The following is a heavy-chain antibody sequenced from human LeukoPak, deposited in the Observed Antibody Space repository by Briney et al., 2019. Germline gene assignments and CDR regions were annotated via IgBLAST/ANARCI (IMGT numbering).Heavy chain of an antibody. CDR1: GFTFSSYA. D-gene: IGHD3-22*01. CDR3: ARVLSGSWDWFDP. V-gene: IGHV3-23*01. Sequence: GGSLRLSCAASGFTFSSYAMSWVRQAPGKGLEWVSAISGSGGSTYYADSVKGRFTISRDNAVNTVYLQMNSLRAEDTAVYYCARVLSGSWDWFDPWGQGTLVTVS. CDR2: ISGSGGST. J-gene: IGHJ5*02.